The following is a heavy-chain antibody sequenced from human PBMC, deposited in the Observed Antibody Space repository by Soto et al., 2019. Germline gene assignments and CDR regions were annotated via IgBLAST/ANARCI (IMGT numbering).Heavy chain of an antibody. Sequence: QVQLQESGPGLVKPSETLSLTCTVSGGSISSYYWSWIRQPPGKGLEWIGYIYYSGSTNYNPSLKSRVTISVDTSKNQSSLKLSSVTAADTAVYYCAGVEAPYGMDVWGQGTTVTVSS. V-gene: IGHV4-59*01. CDR3: AGVEAPYGMDV. CDR2: IYYSGST. CDR1: GGSISSYY. J-gene: IGHJ6*02.